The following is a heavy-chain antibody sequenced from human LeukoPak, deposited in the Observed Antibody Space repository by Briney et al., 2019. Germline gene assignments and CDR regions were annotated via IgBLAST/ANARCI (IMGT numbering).Heavy chain of an antibody. J-gene: IGHJ4*02. Sequence: ASVKVSCKASGYTFTGYYMHWVRQAPGQGLEWMGRINPNSGGTNYAQKFQGRVTMTRDASISTAYMELSRLRSDDTAVYYCTRDRGYDYFFDYWGQGTLVTVSS. CDR2: INPNSGGT. V-gene: IGHV1-2*06. CDR3: TRDRGYDYFFDY. D-gene: IGHD5-12*01. CDR1: GYTFTGYY.